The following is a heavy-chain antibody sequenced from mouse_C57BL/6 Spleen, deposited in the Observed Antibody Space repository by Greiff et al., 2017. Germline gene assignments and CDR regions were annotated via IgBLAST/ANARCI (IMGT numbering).Heavy chain of an antibody. Sequence: EVQLQQSGPGMVKPSQSLSLTCTVTGYSITSGYDWHWIRHFPGNKLEWMGYISYSGSTNYNPSLKRRISITRDTSKNHFFLKLNSVATEDTATYYCARGNDGYYFWYFDVWGTGTTVTVSS. V-gene: IGHV3-1*01. CDR2: ISYSGST. J-gene: IGHJ1*03. D-gene: IGHD2-3*01. CDR1: GYSITSGYD. CDR3: ARGNDGYYFWYFDV.